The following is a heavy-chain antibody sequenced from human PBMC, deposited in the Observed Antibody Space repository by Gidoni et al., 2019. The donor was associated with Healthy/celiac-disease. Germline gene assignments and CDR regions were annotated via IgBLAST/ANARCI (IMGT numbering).Heavy chain of an antibody. CDR2: ISSSSSYT. Sequence: QVQLVESGGGLVKPGGSLRLSCAASGFTFSDYYMSWIRQAPGKGLEWVSYISSSSSYTNYADSVKGRFTISRDNAKNSLYLQMNSLRAEDTAVYYCARSYLGDDAFDIWGQGTMVTVSS. CDR1: GFTFSDYY. D-gene: IGHD1-26*01. V-gene: IGHV3-11*06. J-gene: IGHJ3*02. CDR3: ARSYLGDDAFDI.